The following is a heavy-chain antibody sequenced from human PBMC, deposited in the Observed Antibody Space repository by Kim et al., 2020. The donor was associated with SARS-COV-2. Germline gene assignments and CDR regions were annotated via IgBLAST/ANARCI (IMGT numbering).Heavy chain of an antibody. D-gene: IGHD3-16*02. CDR1: GYTFTNNA. CDR3: ARVIWGTYRYPDY. Sequence: ASVKVSCKASGYTFTNNAISWVRQAPGQGLEWMGWINTDTGNPTYAQAFTRRFVFSVDTSVTTAYLQISSLEAEDTALYYCARVIWGTYRYPDYCGQGTL. CDR2: INTDTGNP. V-gene: IGHV7-4-1*02. J-gene: IGHJ4*02.